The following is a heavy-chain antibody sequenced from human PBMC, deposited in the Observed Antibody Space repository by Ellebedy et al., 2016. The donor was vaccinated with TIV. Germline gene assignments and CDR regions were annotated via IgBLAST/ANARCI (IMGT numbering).Heavy chain of an antibody. CDR2: IKSKTDGGTT. J-gene: IGHJ4*02. CDR3: TTEWEMATIT. V-gene: IGHV3-15*01. CDR1: GFTFSNAW. Sequence: GESLKISXAASGFTFSNAWMSWVRQAPGKGLEWVGRIKSKTDGGTTDYAAPVKGRFTISRDDSKNTLYLQMNSLKTEDTAVYYCTTEWEMATITWGQGTLVTVSS. D-gene: IGHD5-24*01.